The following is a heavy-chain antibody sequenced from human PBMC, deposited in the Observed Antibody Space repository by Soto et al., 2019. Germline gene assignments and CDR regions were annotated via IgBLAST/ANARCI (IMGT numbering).Heavy chain of an antibody. D-gene: IGHD1-7*01. CDR1: GFTFSSYW. V-gene: IGHV3-74*01. CDR3: ARDKDWNYGD. J-gene: IGHJ4*02. Sequence: EVQLVESGGGLVQPGGSLRLSCAASGFTFSSYWMHWVRQTPGKGLVWVSRINSDGSSTSYADSVKGRFTISGDNAENTLYQQMNRLRAEDTAVYYCARDKDWNYGDWGQGTLVTVSS. CDR2: INSDGSST.